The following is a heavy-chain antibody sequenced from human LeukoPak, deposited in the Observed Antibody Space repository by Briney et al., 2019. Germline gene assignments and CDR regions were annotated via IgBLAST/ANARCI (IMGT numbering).Heavy chain of an antibody. CDR2: INRDGSTT. CDR3: ARDRKSGESSEIDF. Sequence: GGSLRLSCAASGFTFSNYWVHWVRQAPGKGLVWVSRINRDGSTTNYADSVKGRFTVSRDDAKNTLNLQMNSLRAEDTAVYYCARDRKSGESSEIDFWGQGTLVTVSS. D-gene: IGHD3-10*01. J-gene: IGHJ4*02. CDR1: GFTFSNYW. V-gene: IGHV3-74*01.